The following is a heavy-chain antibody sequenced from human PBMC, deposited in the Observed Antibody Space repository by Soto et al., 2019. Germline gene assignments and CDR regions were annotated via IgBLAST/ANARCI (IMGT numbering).Heavy chain of an antibody. V-gene: IGHV3-23*01. CDR1: GFTFSMSP. CDR3: AKKSAGNYPFDH. CDR2: ISAGAATI. J-gene: IGHJ4*02. Sequence: RGGSLRLSCVGSGFTFSMSPMSWVRQAPGKEPEWVSVISAGAATIYYADSVKGRFIISRDNSRNTLFLQMNSLRADDTAVYYCAKKSAGNYPFDHWGQGTLVTVSS. D-gene: IGHD3-10*01.